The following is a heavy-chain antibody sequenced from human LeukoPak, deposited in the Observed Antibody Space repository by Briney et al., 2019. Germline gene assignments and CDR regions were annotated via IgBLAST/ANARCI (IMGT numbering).Heavy chain of an antibody. D-gene: IGHD6-13*01. J-gene: IGHJ4*02. CDR2: ISGSGGST. CDR3: AKDRLAAAMNPATELDY. CDR1: GFTFSSYA. Sequence: GGSLRLSCAASGFTFSSYAMGWVRQAPGKGLEWVSAISGSGGSTYYADSVKGRFTISRDNSKNTLYLQMNSLRAEDTAVYYCAKDRLAAAMNPATELDYWGQGTLVTVSS. V-gene: IGHV3-23*01.